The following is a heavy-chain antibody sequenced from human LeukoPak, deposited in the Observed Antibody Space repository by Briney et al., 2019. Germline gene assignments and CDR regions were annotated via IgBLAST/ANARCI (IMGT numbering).Heavy chain of an antibody. V-gene: IGHV1-69*05. J-gene: IGHJ4*02. CDR1: GGTFSSYA. CDR2: IIPIFGTA. D-gene: IGHD6-19*01. CDR3: ARDSGYVNY. Sequence: ASVKVSCKASGGTFSSYAISWVRQAPGQGLEWMGGIIPIFGTANYAQKFQGRVTMTTDTSTSTAYMELRSLRSDDTAVYYCARDSGYVNYWGQGTLVTVSS.